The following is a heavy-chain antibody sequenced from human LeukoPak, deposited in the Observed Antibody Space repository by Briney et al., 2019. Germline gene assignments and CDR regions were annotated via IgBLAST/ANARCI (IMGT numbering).Heavy chain of an antibody. CDR3: ARDDSSGWYVPFDY. V-gene: IGHV3-33*01. D-gene: IGHD6-19*01. CDR2: IWYDGSNK. Sequence: PGRSLRLSCTASGLTFNSYGMHWVRQAPGKGLEWVAVIWYDGSNKYYADSVKGRFTISRDNSKNTLYLQMNSLRAEDTAVYYCARDDSSGWYVPFDYWGHGTLVTVSS. CDR1: GLTFNSYG. J-gene: IGHJ4*01.